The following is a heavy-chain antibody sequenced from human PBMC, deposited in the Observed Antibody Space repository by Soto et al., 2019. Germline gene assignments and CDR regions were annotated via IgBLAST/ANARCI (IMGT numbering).Heavy chain of an antibody. J-gene: IGHJ4*02. D-gene: IGHD2-2*01. Sequence: QVQLVQSGAEVKKPGSSVKVSCKASGGTFSSYAISWVRQAPGQGLEWMGGIIPIFGTANYAQKFQGRVTITADKSTSKAYMEVSSLRSEDTAVYYCARSGVLGGGTPIVVVPAAPPPFDYWGQGTLVTVSS. V-gene: IGHV1-69*06. CDR1: GGTFSSYA. CDR2: IIPIFGTA. CDR3: ARSGVLGGGTPIVVVPAAPPPFDY.